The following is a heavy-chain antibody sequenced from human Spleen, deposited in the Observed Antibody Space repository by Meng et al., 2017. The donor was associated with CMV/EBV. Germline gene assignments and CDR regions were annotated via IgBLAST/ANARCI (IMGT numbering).Heavy chain of an antibody. CDR1: GFTFGSYG. V-gene: IGHV3-30*03. CDR3: ASLSIAARLGGMDV. J-gene: IGHJ6*02. Sequence: GESLKISCAASGFTFGSYGMHWVRQAPGKGLEWVAFVSYDGSKKQHADSVKGRFTISRDNAKNSLYLQMNSLRAEDTAVYYCASLSIAARLGGMDVWGQGTTVTVSS. CDR2: VSYDGSKK. D-gene: IGHD6-6*01.